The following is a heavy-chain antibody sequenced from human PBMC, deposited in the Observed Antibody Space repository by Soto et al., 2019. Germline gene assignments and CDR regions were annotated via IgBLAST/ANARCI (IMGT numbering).Heavy chain of an antibody. CDR2: ISYDGSNK. CDR3: ASPRQPWIQLWYYFDY. V-gene: IGHV3-30*04. Sequence: GGSLRLSCAASGFTFSSYAMHWVRQAPGKGLEWVAVISYDGSNKYYADSVKGRFTISRDNSKNTLYLQMNSLRAEDTAVYYCASPRQPWIQLWYYFDYWGQGTLVTVSS. J-gene: IGHJ4*02. CDR1: GFTFSSYA. D-gene: IGHD5-18*01.